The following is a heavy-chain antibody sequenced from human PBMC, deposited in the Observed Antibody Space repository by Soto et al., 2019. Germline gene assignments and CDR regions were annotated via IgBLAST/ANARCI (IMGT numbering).Heavy chain of an antibody. Sequence: AGGSLRLSCAASGFTFSSYAMSWVRQAPGKGLEWVSAISGSGGSTYYADSVKGRFTISRDNSKNTLYLQMNSLRAEDTAVYYCARGGYYYYYMDVWGKGTTVTVS. V-gene: IGHV3-23*01. CDR2: ISGSGGST. CDR1: GFTFSSYA. CDR3: ARGGYYYYYMDV. J-gene: IGHJ6*03.